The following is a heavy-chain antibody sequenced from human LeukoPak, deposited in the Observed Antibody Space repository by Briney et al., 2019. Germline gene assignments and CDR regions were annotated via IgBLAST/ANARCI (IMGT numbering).Heavy chain of an antibody. V-gene: IGHV4-34*01. CDR3: ARGGSYGYYYYYGMDV. D-gene: IGHD5-18*01. Sequence: SETLSLTCAVSGGSFSGYYWSWVRQPPGKGLEWIGEINHSGSTNYNPSLKSRVTISVDTSKNQFSLKLSSVTAADTAVYYCARGGSYGYYYYYGMDVWGQGTTVTVSS. CDR1: GGSFSGYY. J-gene: IGHJ6*02. CDR2: INHSGST.